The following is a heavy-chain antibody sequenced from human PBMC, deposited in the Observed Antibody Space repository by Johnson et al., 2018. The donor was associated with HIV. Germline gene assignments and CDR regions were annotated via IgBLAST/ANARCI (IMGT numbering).Heavy chain of an antibody. CDR2: ISYDGSSK. Sequence: QMLLVESGGGVVQPGRSLRLSCAASGFIFSSYAIHWVRQAPGKGLEWVAVISYDGSSKYYADSVKGRFTISRDNSKNTLNLQMNSLRPEDTAVYYCAKGMGLSIGELSDAFHFWGLGTVVTVSS. CDR1: GFIFSSYA. D-gene: IGHD3-10*01. J-gene: IGHJ3*01. CDR3: AKGMGLSIGELSDAFHF. V-gene: IGHV3-30-3*01.